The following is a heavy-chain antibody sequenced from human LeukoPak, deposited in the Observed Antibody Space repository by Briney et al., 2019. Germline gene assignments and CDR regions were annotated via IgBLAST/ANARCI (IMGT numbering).Heavy chain of an antibody. D-gene: IGHD7-27*01. Sequence: PSETLSLTCSVSDSAISSGDYCGWNRQPPGQGLEWIGTIYHSGSSSYNPSLKSRVTISVDTSKKQFSLKLSSVTAADTAVYYCARTGDLYAFDMWGQGTMVIISS. CDR1: DSAISSGDY. J-gene: IGHJ3*02. CDR2: IYHSGSS. V-gene: IGHV4-38-2*01. CDR3: ARTGDLYAFDM.